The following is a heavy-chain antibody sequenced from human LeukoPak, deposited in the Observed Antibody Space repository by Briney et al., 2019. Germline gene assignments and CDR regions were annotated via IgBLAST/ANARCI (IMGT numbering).Heavy chain of an antibody. CDR2: TSDRGDYT. CDR3: AKKAQYNGNYPLDY. V-gene: IGHV3-23*01. CDR1: GFTFTSYS. J-gene: IGHJ4*02. D-gene: IGHD1-26*01. Sequence: GESLRLSCAASGFTFTSYSMSWVRQAPGKGLEWVSGTSDRGDYTYYADSVKGRFTISRDNSKNTLYLQMNSLRAEDTALYFCAKKAQYNGNYPLDYWGQGTLVTVSS.